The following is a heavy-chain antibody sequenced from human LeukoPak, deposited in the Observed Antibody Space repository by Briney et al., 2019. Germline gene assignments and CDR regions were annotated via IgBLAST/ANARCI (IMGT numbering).Heavy chain of an antibody. V-gene: IGHV3-23*01. D-gene: IGHD5-18*01. Sequence: GGSLRLSCAASGFTFRNYGMSWVRQTPGKGPEWVSSISGSGGSTYYADSEKGRFTVSRDNSRNTLYLEMNSLRAEDTAVYYCAKLAVDTGMINYYYGMDVWGQGTTVTVSS. CDR3: AKLAVDTGMINYYYGMDV. J-gene: IGHJ6*02. CDR1: GFTFRNYG. CDR2: ISGSGGST.